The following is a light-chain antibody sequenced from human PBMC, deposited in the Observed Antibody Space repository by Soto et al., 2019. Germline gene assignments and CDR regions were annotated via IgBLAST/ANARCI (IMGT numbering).Light chain of an antibody. J-gene: IGLJ1*01. CDR3: FSYTSRTNLYV. CDR1: STDIGAYKY. Sequence: QSALTQPASVSGSPGQSITISCTGASTDIGAYKYVSWYQQYPGNAPRLIIYEVSNRPSGISHRFSGSKSGNTASLTISGLQAEDEDDYYCFSYTSRTNLYVFGTGTKVTVL. V-gene: IGLV2-14*01. CDR2: EVS.